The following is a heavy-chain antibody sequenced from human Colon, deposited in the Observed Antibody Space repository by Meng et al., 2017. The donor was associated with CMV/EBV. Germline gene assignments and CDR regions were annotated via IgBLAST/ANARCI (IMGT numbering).Heavy chain of an antibody. CDR1: GYTFTSYD. J-gene: IGHJ6*02. CDR2: MNPNSGNT. CDR3: ARGSSLYYYYYYGMDV. Sequence: PSVKVSCKASGYTFTSYDINWVRQATGQGLEWMGWMNPNSGNTGYAQKFQGRVTMTRNTSISTAYMELSSLRSEDTAVYYCARGSSLYYYYYYGMDVWGQGTTVTVSS. V-gene: IGHV1-8*01. D-gene: IGHD2-2*01.